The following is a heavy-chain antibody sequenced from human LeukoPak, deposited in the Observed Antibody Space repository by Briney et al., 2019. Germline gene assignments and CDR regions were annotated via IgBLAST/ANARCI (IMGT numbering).Heavy chain of an antibody. J-gene: IGHJ5*02. CDR2: IYGGGST. Sequence: GGSLRLSCAASGFTVSSNYMSWVRQAPGKGLEWVSVIYGGGSTYYADSVKGRFTISRDNSKNTLYLQMNSLRAEDTAVYYCAIYCSSTSCYENWFDPWGQGTLVTVSS. D-gene: IGHD2-2*01. CDR1: GFTVSSNY. CDR3: AIYCSSTSCYENWFDP. V-gene: IGHV3-66*01.